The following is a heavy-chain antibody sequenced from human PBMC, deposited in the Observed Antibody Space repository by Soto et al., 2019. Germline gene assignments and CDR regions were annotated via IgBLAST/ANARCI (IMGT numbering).Heavy chain of an antibody. J-gene: IGHJ5*02. CDR1: GGSISSSNYY. D-gene: IGHD2-8*01. CDR3: ARGGLNGVFNWFDP. CDR2: IYYSGST. V-gene: IGHV4-39*01. Sequence: SETLSLTCTVSGGSISSSNYYWGWIGQPPGKGLEWIGHIYYSGSTYYNPSFKSRVTISVDTSKNQFSLKLSSVTAADTAVYYCARGGLNGVFNWFDPWGQGTLVT.